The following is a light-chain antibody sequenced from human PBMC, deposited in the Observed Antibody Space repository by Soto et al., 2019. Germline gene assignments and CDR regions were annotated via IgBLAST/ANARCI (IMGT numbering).Light chain of an antibody. V-gene: IGKV1-39*01. J-gene: IGKJ1*01. CDR1: QTISSF. Sequence: DIQMTQSPSSLSASVGDRVTITCRASQTISSFLNWYQHKPGKAPKLLIYAATSLQSGVPSRFSGSGSGTDFTLTISSLQPEDFATYYCQHSYSTPWTFGLGTKVDI. CDR3: QHSYSTPWT. CDR2: AAT.